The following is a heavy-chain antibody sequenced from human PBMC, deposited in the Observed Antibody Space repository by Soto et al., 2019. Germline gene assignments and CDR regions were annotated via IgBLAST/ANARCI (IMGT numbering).Heavy chain of an antibody. CDR3: ARGGISHWAYFYYMDV. CDR1: GGSLSDHF. CDR2: INHLGSI. J-gene: IGHJ6*03. D-gene: IGHD2-21*01. V-gene: IGHV4-34*01. Sequence: SETLSLTGVVAGGSLSDHFWSCIRQPPGMALEWIGEINHLGSINYNPSLKSRVTMSVDTSKNQFSLTLNSVTAADTATYYCARGGISHWAYFYYMDVWDRGTTVTVSS.